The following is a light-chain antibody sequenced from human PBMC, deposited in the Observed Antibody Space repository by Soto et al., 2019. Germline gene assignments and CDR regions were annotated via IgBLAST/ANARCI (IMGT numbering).Light chain of an antibody. Sequence: QSVLTQPPSASGSPGQSVTISCTGTSSDVGGYNYVSWYQQHPGKAPKLMISEVSKRPSGVPDRFSGSKSGNTASLTVSGLQAEDEADYYCISYAGSDFYVFGTGTKVTVL. CDR2: EVS. CDR3: ISYAGSDFYV. J-gene: IGLJ1*01. V-gene: IGLV2-8*01. CDR1: SSDVGGYNY.